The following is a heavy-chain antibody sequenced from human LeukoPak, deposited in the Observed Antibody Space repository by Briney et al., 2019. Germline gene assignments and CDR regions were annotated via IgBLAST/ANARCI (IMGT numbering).Heavy chain of an antibody. CDR1: VGSFSGYY. CDR2: INHSGST. Sequence: SETLSLTCAVYVGSFSGYYWSWIRQPPGKGLEWIGEINHSGSTNYNSSLTSRVTISVDTSKNQFSLKLSSLTAADTAVYYCARGYYGSGSHCCHMDVWGKGTTITVS. CDR3: ARGYYGSGSHCCHMDV. J-gene: IGHJ6*03. D-gene: IGHD3-10*01. V-gene: IGHV4-34*01.